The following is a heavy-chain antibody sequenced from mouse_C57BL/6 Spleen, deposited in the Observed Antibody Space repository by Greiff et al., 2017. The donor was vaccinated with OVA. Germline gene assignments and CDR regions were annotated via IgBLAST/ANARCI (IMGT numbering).Heavy chain of an antibody. J-gene: IGHJ4*01. CDR3: ARETTVVARAMDY. CDR2: ISSGGSYT. V-gene: IGHV5-6*01. Sequence: EVNVVESGGDLVKPGGSLKLSCAASGFTFSSYGMSWVRQTPDKRLEWVATISSGGSYTYYPDSVKGRFTISRDNAKNTLYLQMSSLKSEDTAMYYCARETTVVARAMDYWGQGTSVTVSS. D-gene: IGHD1-1*01. CDR1: GFTFSSYG.